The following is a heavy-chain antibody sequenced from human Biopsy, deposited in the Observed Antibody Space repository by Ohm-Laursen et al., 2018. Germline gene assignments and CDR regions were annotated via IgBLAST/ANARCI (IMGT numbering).Heavy chain of an antibody. CDR2: INQDGREK. J-gene: IGHJ4*02. CDR1: GFTFSTYW. CDR3: ASAHQYCSATTCNGGSDF. Sequence: GSLRLSCTASGFTFSTYWMTWVRQAPGKGLEWVANINQDGREKYYVDSVKGRFTISRDNAKDSLDLQMSSLRVEDTALYYCASAHQYCSATTCNGGSDFWGQGTLVTVSS. D-gene: IGHD2-15*01. V-gene: IGHV3-7*01.